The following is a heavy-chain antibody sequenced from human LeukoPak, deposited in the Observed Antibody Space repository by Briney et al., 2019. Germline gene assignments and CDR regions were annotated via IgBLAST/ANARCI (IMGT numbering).Heavy chain of an antibody. CDR2: IKEDGSEK. V-gene: IGHV3-7*01. Sequence: SGGSLRLSCTASGFTFDTFWMSWVRQAPGKGLEWVANIKEDGSEKYYVDSVKGRFTISRDNAKNSLYLQMNSLRAEDTAVYYCARSIGSAFDYWGQGTLVTVSS. CDR1: GFTFDTFW. J-gene: IGHJ4*02. D-gene: IGHD1-26*01. CDR3: ARSIGSAFDY.